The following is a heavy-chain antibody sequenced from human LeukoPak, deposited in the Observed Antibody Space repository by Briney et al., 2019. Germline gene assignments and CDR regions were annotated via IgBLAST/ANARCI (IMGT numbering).Heavy chain of an antibody. CDR3: ARDRRAKLNWFDP. Sequence: ASVKVSCKASGYTFTSYYMHWVRQAPGQGLKWMGIINPSGGSTSYAQKFQGRVTITRDTSTSTVYMELSSLRSADTAVYYCARDRRAKLNWFDPWGQGTLVTVSS. D-gene: IGHD1-26*01. V-gene: IGHV1-46*01. CDR1: GYTFTSYY. CDR2: INPSGGST. J-gene: IGHJ5*02.